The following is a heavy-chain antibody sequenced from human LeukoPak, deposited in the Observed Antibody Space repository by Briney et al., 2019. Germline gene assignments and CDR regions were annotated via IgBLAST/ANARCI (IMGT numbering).Heavy chain of an antibody. V-gene: IGHV3-30*02. J-gene: IGHJ6*03. CDR2: IRYDGSNK. CDR1: GFTFSSYG. Sequence: PGGSLRLSCAASGFTFSSYGMHWVRQAPGKGLEWVAFIRYDGSNKYYADSVKGRFTISRDNSKNTLYLQMNSLRAEDTAVYYCAKLLLWFGELLSDMDVWGKGTTVTISS. CDR3: AKLLLWFGELLSDMDV. D-gene: IGHD3-10*01.